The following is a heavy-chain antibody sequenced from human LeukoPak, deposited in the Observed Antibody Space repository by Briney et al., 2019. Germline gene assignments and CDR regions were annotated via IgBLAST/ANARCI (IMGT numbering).Heavy chain of an antibody. CDR2: IIPIFGTA. V-gene: IGHV1-69*06. D-gene: IGHD5-18*01. Sequence: SVKVSCKASGGTFSSYAISWVRQAPGQGLEWMGGIIPIFGTANYAQKFQGRVTITADKSTSTAYMELSSLRSEDTAVYYCASPGGYSYGSDFDYWGQGTLVTVSS. CDR1: GGTFSSYA. CDR3: ASPGGYSYGSDFDY. J-gene: IGHJ4*02.